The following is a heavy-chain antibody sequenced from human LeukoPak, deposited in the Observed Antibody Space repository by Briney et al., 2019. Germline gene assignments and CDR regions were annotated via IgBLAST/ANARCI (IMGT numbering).Heavy chain of an antibody. Sequence: GGSLRLSCAASGCSLDDYAMHWVRQAPGKGLEWVSSISWDSGSSVYADSVKGRFTISRDNAKNSLFLQMNSLTPEDTALYYCVKDLRLNLHFDTFDVWGQGTMVTVSS. J-gene: IGHJ3*01. CDR3: VKDLRLNLHFDTFDV. D-gene: IGHD4-17*01. V-gene: IGHV3-9*01. CDR2: ISWDSGSS. CDR1: GCSLDDYA.